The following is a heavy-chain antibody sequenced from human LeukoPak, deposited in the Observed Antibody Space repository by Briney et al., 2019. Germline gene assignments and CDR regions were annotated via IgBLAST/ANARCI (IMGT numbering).Heavy chain of an antibody. D-gene: IGHD3-9*01. V-gene: IGHV4-34*01. Sequence: SETLSLTCAVYGGSFSGCYWGWIRQPPGKGLEWIGEINHSGGTNYNPSLKSRVTISVDMSKNQFSLKLSSVTAADTAVYYCARTYYDILTGYYNVPLFDYWGQGTLVTVSS. CDR2: INHSGGT. CDR3: ARTYYDILTGYYNVPLFDY. CDR1: GGSFSGCY. J-gene: IGHJ4*02.